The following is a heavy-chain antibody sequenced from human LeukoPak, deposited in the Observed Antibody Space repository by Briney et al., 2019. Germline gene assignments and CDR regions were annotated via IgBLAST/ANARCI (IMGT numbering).Heavy chain of an antibody. J-gene: IGHJ5*02. V-gene: IGHV1-8*01. CDR1: GYTFTSYD. CDR2: MNPNSGNT. CDR3: ARASLLGYCSSTGCYKYNWFDP. Sequence: GASVKVSCKASGYTFTSYDINWVRQATGQGLECMGWMNPNSGNTGYAQKFQGRVTMTRNTSISTAYMELSSLRSEDTAVYYCARASLLGYCSSTGCYKYNWFDPWGQGTLVTVSS. D-gene: IGHD2-2*02.